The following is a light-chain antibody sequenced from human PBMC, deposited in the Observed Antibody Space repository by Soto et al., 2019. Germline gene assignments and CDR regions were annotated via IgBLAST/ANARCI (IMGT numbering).Light chain of an antibody. CDR2: AAS. Sequence: DIQMTQSPSSLSASVGDRVTITCRASQSISSYLNWYQQKPGKAPKLLIYAASSLQSGVPSRFSGSGSGPDFTHTINSLQPEDFATYYCQPSYSTPAWTFGQGTKVEIK. J-gene: IGKJ1*01. V-gene: IGKV1-39*01. CDR3: QPSYSTPAWT. CDR1: QSISSY.